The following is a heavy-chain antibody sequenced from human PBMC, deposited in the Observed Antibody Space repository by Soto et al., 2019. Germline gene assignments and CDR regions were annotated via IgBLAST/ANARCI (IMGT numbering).Heavy chain of an antibody. D-gene: IGHD3-3*01. CDR3: ARAPPYTIFGVVISDSWFDP. Sequence: PSETLSLTCAVSGGSISSSNWWSWVRQPPGKGLEWIGEIYHSGSTNYNPSLKSRVTISVDKSKNQFSLELSSVTAADTAVYYCARAPPYTIFGVVISDSWFDPWGQGTLVTVSS. CDR2: IYHSGST. CDR1: GGSISSSNW. V-gene: IGHV4-4*02. J-gene: IGHJ5*02.